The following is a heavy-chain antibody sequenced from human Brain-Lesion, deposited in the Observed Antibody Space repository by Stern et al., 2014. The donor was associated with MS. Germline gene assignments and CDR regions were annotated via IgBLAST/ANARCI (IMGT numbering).Heavy chain of an antibody. V-gene: IGHV1-45*02. CDR3: AEGCSYGFVY. D-gene: IGHD4-17*01. Sequence: QMQLVQSGAEVKKTGSSVMVSCQASGNTFTNRYLHWVRQAPGQALEWMGWITPFTGNTNYAQNFQDRVTITMDRSMSTAYMDLSSLRSDDTAIYFCAEGCSYGFVYWGQGTLVTVSS. CDR2: ITPFTGNT. J-gene: IGHJ4*02. CDR1: GNTFTNRY.